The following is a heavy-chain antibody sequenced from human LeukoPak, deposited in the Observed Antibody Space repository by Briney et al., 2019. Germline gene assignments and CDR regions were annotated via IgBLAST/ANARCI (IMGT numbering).Heavy chain of an antibody. V-gene: IGHV3-48*02. CDR1: GLIFSIYS. CDR3: ARYFAS. Sequence: GGSLRLSCAASGLIFSIYSMNWVRQAPGKGLEWVSYISSSGSTTSYADSVKGRFTISRDNAKNSLFLLMSSLRDEDTAVYFCARYFASWGQGTLVTVSS. CDR2: ISSSGSTT. J-gene: IGHJ4*02.